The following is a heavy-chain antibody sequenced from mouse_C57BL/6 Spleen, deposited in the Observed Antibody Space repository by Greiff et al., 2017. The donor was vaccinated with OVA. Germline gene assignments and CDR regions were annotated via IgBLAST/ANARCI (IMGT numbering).Heavy chain of an antibody. J-gene: IGHJ2*01. CDR1: GFTFSSYG. Sequence: EVQVVESGGDLVKPGGSLKLSCAASGFTFSSYGMSWVRQTPDKRLEWVATISSGGSYTYYPDSVKGRFTISRDNAKNTLYLQVSSLKSEDTAKYYCARPFDYWGQGTTLTVSS. V-gene: IGHV5-6*01. CDR2: ISSGGSYT. CDR3: ARPFDY.